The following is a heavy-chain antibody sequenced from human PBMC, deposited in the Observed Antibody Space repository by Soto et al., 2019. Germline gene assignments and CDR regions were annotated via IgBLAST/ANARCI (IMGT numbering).Heavy chain of an antibody. CDR1: GYTFNSYG. D-gene: IGHD3-16*02. CDR3: ARAGMITFGGVIVSYFDY. V-gene: IGHV1-18*01. Sequence: ASVKVCCKASGYTFNSYGISWVRQDPGQGLEWMGWISAYNGNTNYAQKLQGRVTMTTDTSTSTAYMELRSLRSDDTAVYYCARAGMITFGGVIVSYFDYWGQGTLVTVSS. J-gene: IGHJ4*02. CDR2: ISAYNGNT.